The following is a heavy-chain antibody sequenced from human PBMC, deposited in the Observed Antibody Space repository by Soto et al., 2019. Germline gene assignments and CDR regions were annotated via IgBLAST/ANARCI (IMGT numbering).Heavy chain of an antibody. CDR1: GFSFNGYW. J-gene: IGHJ5*02. Sequence: GGSLRLSCAASGFSFNGYWMSWVRQAPGKGPEWVANIKDDGTEQHYVDSVKGRFTISRDNSENSLFLQMNNLRAEDSAIYYCAITTSTVSYWFDPWGPGTQVTVSS. V-gene: IGHV3-7*03. CDR2: IKDDGTEQ. D-gene: IGHD4-4*01. CDR3: AITTSTVSYWFDP.